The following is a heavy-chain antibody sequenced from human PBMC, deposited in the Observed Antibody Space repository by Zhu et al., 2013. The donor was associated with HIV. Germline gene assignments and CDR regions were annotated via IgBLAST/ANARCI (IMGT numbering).Heavy chain of an antibody. CDR2: INHSGST. D-gene: IGHD3-10*01. J-gene: IGHJ5*02. V-gene: IGHV4-34*01. CDR1: GGSFSGYY. CDR3: ARGHFRRPMPTYYYGSGSYSHHFWFDP. Sequence: QVQLQQWGAGLLKPSETLSLTCAVYGGSFSGYYWSWIRQPPGKGLEWIGEINHSGSTNYNPSLKSRVTISVDTSKNQFSLKLSSVTAADTAVYYCARGHFRRPMPTYYYGSGSYSHHFWFDPWGQGTLVTVSS.